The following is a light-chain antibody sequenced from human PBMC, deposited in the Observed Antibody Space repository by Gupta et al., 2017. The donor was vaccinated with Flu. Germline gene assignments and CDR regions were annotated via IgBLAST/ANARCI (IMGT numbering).Light chain of an antibody. Sequence: PPSLSAFAGDTVTISCRASRNINKWLAWYQQKPGTAPRLLVYAASGLQSGVPARFSGSGSGTDFTLTISSLQPEDSATYFCQQAHSFPRTFGQGTKV. CDR1: RNINKW. CDR2: AAS. V-gene: IGKV1-12*01. J-gene: IGKJ1*01. CDR3: QQAHSFPRT.